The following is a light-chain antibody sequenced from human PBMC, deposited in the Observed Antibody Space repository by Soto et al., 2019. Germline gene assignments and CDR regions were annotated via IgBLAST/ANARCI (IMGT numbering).Light chain of an antibody. V-gene: IGLV2-14*01. CDR3: SSYTRSSTLV. J-gene: IGLJ2*01. CDR1: SSDVGGYNY. CDR2: DVS. Sequence: QSVLTQPASVSGSPGQSITISCTGTSSDVGGYNYVSWYQQHPGKAPKLMIYDVSNRPSGVSNRFSGSKSGNTASLTISGLQDEDEDYYYCSSYTRSSTLVFGGGTKLTVL.